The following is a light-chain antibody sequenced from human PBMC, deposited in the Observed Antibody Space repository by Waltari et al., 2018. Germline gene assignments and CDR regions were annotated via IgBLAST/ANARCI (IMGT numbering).Light chain of an antibody. CDR2: DVS. V-gene: IGLV2-14*03. J-gene: IGLJ2*01. Sequence: QSALTQPASVSGSPGRSITISCPGTSSDVGGYNYVSWYHQHPGRAPKGMIYDVSNRPSGVSNRFSGSKSGNTASLTISGLQVEDEADYYCSSFTGSSTLVFGGGTKLTVL. CDR3: SSFTGSSTLV. CDR1: SSDVGGYNY.